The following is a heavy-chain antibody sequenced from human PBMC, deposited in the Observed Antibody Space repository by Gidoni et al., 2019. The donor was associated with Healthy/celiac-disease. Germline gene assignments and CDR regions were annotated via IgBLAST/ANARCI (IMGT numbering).Heavy chain of an antibody. CDR3: AREGYLRYFDWVLGY. D-gene: IGHD3-9*01. J-gene: IGHJ4*02. V-gene: IGHV3-21*01. Sequence: EVQLVESGGGLVKPGGSLSLSCAASGFTFSSYSMNWVRQAPGKGLEWVSSISSSSSYIYYADSVKGRFTISRDNAKNSLYLQMNSLRAEDTAVYYCAREGYLRYFDWVLGYWGQGTLVTVSX. CDR2: ISSSSSYI. CDR1: GFTFSSYS.